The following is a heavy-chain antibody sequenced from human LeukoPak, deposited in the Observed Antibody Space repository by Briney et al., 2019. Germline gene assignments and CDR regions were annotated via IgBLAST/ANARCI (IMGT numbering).Heavy chain of an antibody. CDR3: ARVLTNSGSYYNGGAFDI. D-gene: IGHD3-10*01. J-gene: IGHJ3*02. CDR1: GFTFSSYG. CDR2: IWYDGSNK. Sequence: GGSLRLSCAASGFTFSSYGMHWVRQAPGKGLEWVAVIWYDGSNKYYADSVKGRFTISRDNSKNTLYLQMNSLRAEDTAVYYCARVLTNSGSYYNGGAFDIWGQGTMVTVSS. V-gene: IGHV3-33*01.